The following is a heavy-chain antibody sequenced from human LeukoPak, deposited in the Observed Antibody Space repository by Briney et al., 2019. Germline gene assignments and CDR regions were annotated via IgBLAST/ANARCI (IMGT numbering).Heavy chain of an antibody. CDR1: GGSFSGYY. CDR3: ARGRHPVHKDIVVVPAAIRLGWFDP. CDR2: INHSGST. Sequence: SETLSLTCAVYGGSFSGYYWSWIRQPPGKGLEWIEEINHSGSTNYNPSLKSRVTISVDTSKNQFSLKLSSVTAADTAVYYCARGRHPVHKDIVVVPAAIRLGWFDPWGQGTLVTVSS. D-gene: IGHD2-2*02. V-gene: IGHV4-34*01. J-gene: IGHJ5*02.